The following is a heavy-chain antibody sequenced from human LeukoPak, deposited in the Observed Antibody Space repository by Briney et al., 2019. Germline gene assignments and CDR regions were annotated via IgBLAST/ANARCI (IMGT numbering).Heavy chain of an antibody. J-gene: IGHJ3*02. D-gene: IGHD2-2*03. V-gene: IGHV4-39*07. Sequence: TSETLSLTCTVSGDSISSNRYYWGWIRQPPGKGLEWIGTISSSGSTYYNPSLKSRVTISIDTSKNQFSLKLSSVTAADTAVYYCARDGSPNAFDIWGQGTMVTVSS. CDR1: GDSISSNRYY. CDR3: ARDGSPNAFDI. CDR2: ISSSGST.